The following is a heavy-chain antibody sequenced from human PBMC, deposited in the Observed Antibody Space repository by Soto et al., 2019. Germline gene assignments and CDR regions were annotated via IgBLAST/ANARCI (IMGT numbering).Heavy chain of an antibody. CDR2: IWYDGSYK. CDR3: ARDWAQGNSGYLEF. V-gene: IGHV3-33*08. CDR1: GFSFRDYG. Sequence: QVQLVESGGGVVQPGRSLRLSCEASGFSFRDYGIHWVRQAPGKGVEWLSVIWYDGSYKYYADSVKGRFAIARDNSRNTLYLEMDGLTVDDTAIYYCARDWAQGNSGYLEFWGQGTLVTVSS. D-gene: IGHD3-3*01. J-gene: IGHJ4*02.